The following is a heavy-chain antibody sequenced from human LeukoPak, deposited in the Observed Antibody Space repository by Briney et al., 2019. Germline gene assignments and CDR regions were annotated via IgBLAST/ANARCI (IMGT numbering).Heavy chain of an antibody. D-gene: IGHD3-10*01. V-gene: IGHV3-21*01. CDR1: GFTFSSFW. Sequence: GGSLRLSCAASGFTFSSFWMSWVRQAPGKGLEWLSSITTISHYIYYAGAVWGRFTISRDNAKNSLYLQMNSLRGEDTAVYYCARSGGPGTYHQLRYNWFDPWGQGTLVTVSS. CDR2: ITTISHYI. J-gene: IGHJ5*02. CDR3: ARSGGPGTYHQLRYNWFDP.